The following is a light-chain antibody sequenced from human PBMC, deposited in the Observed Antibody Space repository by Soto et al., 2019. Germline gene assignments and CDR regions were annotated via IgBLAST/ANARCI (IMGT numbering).Light chain of an antibody. CDR2: DVS. CDR3: CSYAGSYYYV. V-gene: IGLV2-11*01. CDR1: SSDVGGYNY. J-gene: IGLJ1*01. Sequence: QSALTQPRSVSGSPGQSVTISCTGTSSDVGGYNYVSWYQQHPGKAPKFMIYDVSKRPSGVPDRFSGSKSGNTASLSISGLQAEDEADYYCCSYAGSYYYVFGTGTQLTVL.